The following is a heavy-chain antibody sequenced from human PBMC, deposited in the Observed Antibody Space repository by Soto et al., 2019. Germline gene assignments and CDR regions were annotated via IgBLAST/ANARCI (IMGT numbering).Heavy chain of an antibody. V-gene: IGHV3-64*01. D-gene: IGHD3-10*01. CDR2: ISSNGGST. CDR3: ARSYGSGLDLGY. Sequence: GGSLRLSCAASGFTFSSYAMHWVRQAPGKGLEYVSAISSNGGSTYYANSVKGRFTISRDNSKNTLYLQMGSLRAEDMAVYYCARSYGSGLDLGYWGQGTLVTVSS. J-gene: IGHJ4*02. CDR1: GFTFSSYA.